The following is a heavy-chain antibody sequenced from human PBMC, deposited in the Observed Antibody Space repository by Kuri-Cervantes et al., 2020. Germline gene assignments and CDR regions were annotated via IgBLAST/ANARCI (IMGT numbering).Heavy chain of an antibody. CDR3: AKYSGSYDYYYGMDV. CDR2: ISYDGSNK. D-gene: IGHD1-26*01. J-gene: IGHJ6*02. V-gene: IGHV3-30*18. Sequence: GESLKISCAASGFTFSSYGMHWVRQAPGKGLEWVAVISYDGSNKYYADSVKGRFTISRDNSKNMLYLQMNSLRAEDTAVYYCAKYSGSYDYYYGMDVWVQGTTVTVSS. CDR1: GFTFSSYG.